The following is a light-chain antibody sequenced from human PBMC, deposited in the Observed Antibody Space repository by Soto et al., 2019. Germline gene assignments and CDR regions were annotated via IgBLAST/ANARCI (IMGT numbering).Light chain of an antibody. CDR3: QQYGNSPYT. CDR2: GAS. V-gene: IGKV3-20*01. CDR1: QSVTSSY. Sequence: EIVLTQSPGTLSLSPGERVTLSCRASQSVTSSYLAWYQQKPGQAPRLLIYGASTRATGLPDRFSGSGSGTDFTLTISRLEPEDFAVYYCQQYGNSPYTFGQGTKLEIK. J-gene: IGKJ2*01.